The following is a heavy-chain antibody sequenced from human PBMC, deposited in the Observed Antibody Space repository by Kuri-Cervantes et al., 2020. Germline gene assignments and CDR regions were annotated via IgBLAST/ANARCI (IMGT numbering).Heavy chain of an antibody. CDR3: ASRARIAVAGYDY. V-gene: IGHV4-38-2*02. Sequence: SETLSLTCTVSGYSISSGYYWGWIRQTPGKGLEWIGSIYHSGSTYYNPSLKSRVTISVDTSKNQFSLKLSSVTAADTAVYYCASRARIAVAGYDYWGQGTLVTVSS. D-gene: IGHD6-19*01. J-gene: IGHJ4*02. CDR2: IYHSGST. CDR1: GYSISSGYY.